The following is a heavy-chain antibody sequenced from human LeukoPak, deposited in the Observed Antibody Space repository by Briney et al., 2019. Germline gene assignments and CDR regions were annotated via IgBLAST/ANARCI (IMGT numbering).Heavy chain of an antibody. CDR3: ARGSGKVTTGWFDP. CDR2: MNPNSGNT. V-gene: IGHV1-8*01. D-gene: IGHD4-11*01. Sequence: ASVKVSCKASGYTFTSYDINWVRQASGQGLEWMGWMNPNSGNTGYAQKFQGRVTMTRNTSMSTAYMELSSLRSEDTAVYYCARGSGKVTTGWFDPWGPGTLVTVSS. CDR1: GYTFTSYD. J-gene: IGHJ5*02.